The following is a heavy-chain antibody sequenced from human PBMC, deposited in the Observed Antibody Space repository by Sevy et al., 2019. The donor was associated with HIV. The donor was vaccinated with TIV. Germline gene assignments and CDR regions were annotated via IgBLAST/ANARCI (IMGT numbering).Heavy chain of an antibody. CDR3: VRGPDILTGYYSHKYYYYYMDV. D-gene: IGHD3-9*01. Sequence: ASVKVSCKASGYTFTSYGISWVRQAPGQGLEWMGWISAYNGNTNYAQKLQGRVTMTTDTSTSTAYMELRSLRSDDTAVYYCVRGPDILTGYYSHKYYYYYMDVWGKGTTVTVSS. CDR2: ISAYNGNT. CDR1: GYTFTSYG. J-gene: IGHJ6*03. V-gene: IGHV1-18*04.